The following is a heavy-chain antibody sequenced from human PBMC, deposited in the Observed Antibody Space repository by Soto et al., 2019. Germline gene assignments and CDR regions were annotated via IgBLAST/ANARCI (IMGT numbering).Heavy chain of an antibody. V-gene: IGHV4-59*01. CDR1: GGSISSYY. CDR3: ARGLRGYYDILTGYYSPSSYYYYMDV. D-gene: IGHD3-9*01. CDR2: IYYSGST. J-gene: IGHJ6*03. Sequence: SETLSLTCTVSGGSISSYYWSWIRQPPGKGLEWIGYIYYSGSTNYNPSLKSRVTISVDTSKNQLSLKLSSVTAADTAVYYCARGLRGYYDILTGYYSPSSYYYYMDVWGKGTTVTVSS.